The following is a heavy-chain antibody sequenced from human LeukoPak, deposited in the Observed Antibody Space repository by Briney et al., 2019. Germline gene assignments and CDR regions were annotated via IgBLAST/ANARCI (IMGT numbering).Heavy chain of an antibody. CDR3: ARRGITMVRGVIGAFDI. CDR2: IIPIFGTA. V-gene: IGHV1-69*06. CDR1: GGTFSSYA. Sequence: ASVKVSCKASGGTFSSYAISWVRQAPGQGLEWMGGIIPIFGTANYAQKFQGRVTITADKSTSTAYMELSSLRSEDTAVYYCARRGITMVRGVIGAFDIWGQGTMVTVSS. J-gene: IGHJ3*02. D-gene: IGHD3-10*01.